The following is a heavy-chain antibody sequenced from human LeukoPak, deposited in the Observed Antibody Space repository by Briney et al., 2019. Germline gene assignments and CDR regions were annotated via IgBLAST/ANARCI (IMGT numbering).Heavy chain of an antibody. V-gene: IGHV3-7*01. Sequence: GESLRLACAASGFTFSAYWMTWVRQPPGKGLEWVANIRQGSSESYYVDSVKGRFTISRDNAKNIVYLQMSSLRAEDTAVYYCAREGVFCVRNCISNSGARFDPWGQGTLVTVSS. J-gene: IGHJ5*02. CDR2: IRQGSSES. CDR1: GFTFSAYW. D-gene: IGHD2-2*01. CDR3: AREGVFCVRNCISNSGARFDP.